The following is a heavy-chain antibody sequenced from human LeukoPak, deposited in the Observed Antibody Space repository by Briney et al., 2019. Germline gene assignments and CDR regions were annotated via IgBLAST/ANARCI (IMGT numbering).Heavy chain of an antibody. V-gene: IGHV4-59*12. CDR2: IYYSGST. D-gene: IGHD3-22*01. Sequence: SETLTLTCTVSGGSISSYYWSWIRQPPGKGLEWIGYIYYSGSTNYNPSLKSRVTISVDTSKNQFSLKLSSVTAADTAVYYCARTTMIVPGAMFDPWGQGTLVTVSS. J-gene: IGHJ5*02. CDR1: GGSISSYY. CDR3: ARTTMIVPGAMFDP.